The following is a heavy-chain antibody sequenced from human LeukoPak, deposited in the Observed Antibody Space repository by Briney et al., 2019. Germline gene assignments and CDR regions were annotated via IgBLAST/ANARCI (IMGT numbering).Heavy chain of an antibody. Sequence: ASVKVSCKVSGYTLTELSMHWVRQAPGKGLEWMGGFDPEDGETIYAQKFQGRVAMTEDTSTDTAYMELSSLRSEDTAVYYCATDEGRTTDYYYYGMDVWGQGTTVTVSS. V-gene: IGHV1-24*01. CDR3: ATDEGRTTDYYYYGMDV. D-gene: IGHD4-17*01. CDR2: FDPEDGET. CDR1: GYTLTELS. J-gene: IGHJ6*02.